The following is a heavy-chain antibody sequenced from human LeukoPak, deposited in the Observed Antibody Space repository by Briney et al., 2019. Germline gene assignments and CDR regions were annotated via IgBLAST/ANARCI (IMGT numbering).Heavy chain of an antibody. CDR3: ARVYYYDSSGPTNFDY. J-gene: IGHJ4*02. CDR1: GYTFTGYY. V-gene: IGHV1-2*02. Sequence: ASVKVSCKASGYTFTGYYMHWVRQAPGQGLEWMGWINPNSGGTNYAQKFQGRVTMTRDTSISTAYMELSRLRSDDTAVYYCARVYYYDSSGPTNFDYWGQGTLVTVSS. CDR2: INPNSGGT. D-gene: IGHD3-22*01.